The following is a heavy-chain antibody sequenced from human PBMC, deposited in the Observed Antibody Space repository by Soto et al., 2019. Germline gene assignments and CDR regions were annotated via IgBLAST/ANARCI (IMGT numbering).Heavy chain of an antibody. CDR3: ARDHSYGKEIDY. Sequence: SEILSLTCSVSAGSISSSSYYWGWIRQPPGKGLEWIGSIYYSGSTYYNPSLKNRVTMSVDTSKNQFSLKLSSVTAADTAVYYCARDHSYGKEIDYWGQGTLVTVSS. CDR2: IYYSGST. D-gene: IGHD5-18*01. J-gene: IGHJ4*02. V-gene: IGHV4-39*07. CDR1: AGSISSSSYY.